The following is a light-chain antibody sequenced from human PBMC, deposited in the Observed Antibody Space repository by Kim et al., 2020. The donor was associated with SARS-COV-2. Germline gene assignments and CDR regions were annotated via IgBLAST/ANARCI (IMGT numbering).Light chain of an antibody. V-gene: IGLV1-44*01. Sequence: QSVTISCSGGSSNIGSNTVNWYQHLPGTAPKLLIYSDIQRPSGVPDRFSAAKSGTSASLAISGLQSEDEADYYCAAWDDSLSGFVVFGGGTKLTVL. CDR1: SSNIGSNT. CDR2: SDI. CDR3: AAWDDSLSGFVV. J-gene: IGLJ2*01.